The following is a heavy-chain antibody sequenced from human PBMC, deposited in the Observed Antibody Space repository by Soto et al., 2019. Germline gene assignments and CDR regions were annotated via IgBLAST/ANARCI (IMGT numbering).Heavy chain of an antibody. J-gene: IGHJ5*02. Sequence: QVQLVQSGAEVKKPGASVKVSCKASGYTLTSYDINWVRQATRQGLEWMGWMNPNSGNTGYAQKFQGRVTMTRNTSISTAYMELSCLRSEDTAVYYCARVVAARRGHNWFDPWGQGTLVTVSS. CDR1: GYTLTSYD. D-gene: IGHD6-6*01. V-gene: IGHV1-8*01. CDR3: ARVVAARRGHNWFDP. CDR2: MNPNSGNT.